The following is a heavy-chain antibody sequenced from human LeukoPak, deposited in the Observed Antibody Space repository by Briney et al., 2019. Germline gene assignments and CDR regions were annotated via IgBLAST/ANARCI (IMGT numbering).Heavy chain of an antibody. CDR3: ARGFGDWGLSWFDP. Sequence: SETLSLTCTVSGGSVSSGSYYWSWIRQPPGKGLEWIGYIYYSGSAKYNPSLKSRVTISVDTSKNQFSLKLTSVTAADTAVYYCARGFGDWGLSWFDPWGQGTLVTVAS. D-gene: IGHD3-10*01. J-gene: IGHJ5*02. V-gene: IGHV4-61*01. CDR2: IYYSGSA. CDR1: GGSVSSGSYY.